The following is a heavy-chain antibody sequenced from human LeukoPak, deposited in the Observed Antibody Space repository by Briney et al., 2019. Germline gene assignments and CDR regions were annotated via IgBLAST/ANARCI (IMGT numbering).Heavy chain of an antibody. V-gene: IGHV1-2*06. CDR1: GYTFTGYY. CDR2: INPNSGGT. Sequence: ASVKVSCKASGYTFTGYYIHWVRQAPGQGLEWMGRINPNSGGTNYAQKVQGRVTMTRDTSISTAYMDLSRLRSADTAVYYCARDLVAGTNLNYYYYYQMDVWGKGTTVTVSS. CDR3: ARDLVAGTNLNYYYYYQMDV. J-gene: IGHJ6*03. D-gene: IGHD6-19*01.